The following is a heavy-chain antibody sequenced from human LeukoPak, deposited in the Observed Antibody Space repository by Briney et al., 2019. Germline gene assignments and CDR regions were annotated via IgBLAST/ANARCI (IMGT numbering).Heavy chain of an antibody. CDR3: ARVPSSTSSSWYIDY. J-gene: IGHJ4*02. CDR1: GFTFSSYS. V-gene: IGHV3-21*01. Sequence: GGSLRLSCAASGFTFSSYSMNWVRQAPGKGLEWVSSISSSSSYIYYADSVKGRFTISRDNAKNSLYLQMNSLRAEDTAVYYCARVPSSTSSSWYIDYWGQGTLVTVSS. CDR2: ISSSSSYI. D-gene: IGHD6-13*01.